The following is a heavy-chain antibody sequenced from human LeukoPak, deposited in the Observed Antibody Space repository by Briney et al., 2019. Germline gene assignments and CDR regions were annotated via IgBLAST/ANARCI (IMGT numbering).Heavy chain of an antibody. D-gene: IGHD3-22*01. CDR1: GYTFTSYD. Sequence: GASVKVSCKASGYTFTSYDINWVRQATGQGLEWMGWMNPNSGNTGYAQKFQGRVTMTRNTSISTAYMELSSLRSEDTAVYYCARGSSYYYDSSGYYVLYWGQGTLVTVSS. CDR2: MNPNSGNT. CDR3: ARGSSYYYDSSGYYVLY. J-gene: IGHJ4*02. V-gene: IGHV1-8*01.